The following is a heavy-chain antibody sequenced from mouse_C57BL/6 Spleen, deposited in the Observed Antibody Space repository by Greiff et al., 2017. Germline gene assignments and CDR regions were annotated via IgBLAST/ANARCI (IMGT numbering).Heavy chain of an antibody. D-gene: IGHD1-1*01. Sequence: QVQLKESGAELARPGASVKLSCKASGYTFTSYGISWVKQRTGQGLEWIGEIYPRSGNTYYNEKFKGKATLTADKSSSTAYMELRSLTSEDSAVYYCARGDYGFKRLAYWGQGTLVTVSA. CDR3: ARGDYGFKRLAY. V-gene: IGHV1-81*01. J-gene: IGHJ3*01. CDR2: IYPRSGNT. CDR1: GYTFTSYG.